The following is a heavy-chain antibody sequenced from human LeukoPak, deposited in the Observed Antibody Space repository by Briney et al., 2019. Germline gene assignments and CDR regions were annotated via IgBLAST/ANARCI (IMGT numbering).Heavy chain of an antibody. CDR3: ARDPGDSSGYYYVNWFNP. J-gene: IGHJ5*02. Sequence: GGSLRLSCAASGFTFSSYEMNWVRQAPGKGLEWVSYISSSSSYIYYADSVKGRFTISRDNAKNSLYLQMNSLRAEDTAVYYCARDPGDSSGYYYVNWFNPWGQGTLVTVSS. CDR1: GFTFSSYE. V-gene: IGHV3-21*05. CDR2: ISSSSSYI. D-gene: IGHD3-22*01.